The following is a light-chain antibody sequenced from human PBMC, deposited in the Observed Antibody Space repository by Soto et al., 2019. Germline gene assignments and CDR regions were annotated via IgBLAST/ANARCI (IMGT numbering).Light chain of an antibody. J-gene: IGLJ3*02. V-gene: IGLV2-8*01. CDR2: EVT. CDR1: SSDVGGYNY. CDR3: SSYAGSNRVL. Sequence: QAVVTQPPSASGSPGQSVTISCSGTSSDVGGYNYVSWYQQHPGKAPKLMIYEVTKRPSGVPDRFSGSKSGNTASLTVSGLQDEDEADYYCSSYAGSNRVLFGGGTKLTVL.